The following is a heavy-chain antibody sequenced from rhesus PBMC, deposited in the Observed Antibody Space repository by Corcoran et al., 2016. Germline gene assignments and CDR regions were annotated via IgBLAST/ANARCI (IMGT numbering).Heavy chain of an antibody. J-gene: IGHJ4*01. CDR1: GYTFTDYY. CDR3: ATGGYSGYTFDY. Sequence: EVQLVQSGAEVKKPGASVKISCKASGYTFTDYYLHWVRQAPGKGLEWMGRVDPEDGEAIHAQKFQNRVTITADTSTDTAYMGLSRLRSEDTAVYYCATGGYSGYTFDYWGQGVLVTVSS. V-gene: IGHV1-111*02. CDR2: VDPEDGEA. D-gene: IGHD5-42*01.